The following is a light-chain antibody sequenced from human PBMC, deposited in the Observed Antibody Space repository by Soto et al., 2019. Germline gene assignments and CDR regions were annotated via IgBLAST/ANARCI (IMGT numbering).Light chain of an antibody. Sequence: EIVLTQSTGTLSFSPVERATLSFRASQTVTRNYLAWHQQKPGQTPRLLVYGASSRATGIPDRFSGSGSGTDFTLTISRLEPEDFAVYYCQQHGSSPITFGQGTLLEV. CDR2: GAS. CDR1: QTVTRNY. V-gene: IGKV3-20*01. J-gene: IGKJ5*01. CDR3: QQHGSSPIT.